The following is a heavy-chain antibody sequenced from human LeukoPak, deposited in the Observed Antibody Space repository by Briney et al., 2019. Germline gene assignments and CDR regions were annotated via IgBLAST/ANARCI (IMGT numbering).Heavy chain of an antibody. CDR2: IYYSGST. J-gene: IGHJ4*02. Sequence: PSETPSLTCTVSGGSISSSSYYWGWIRQPPGKGLEWIGSIYYSGSTYYNPSLKSRVTISVDTSKNQFSLKLSSVTAADTAVYYCAGVSGSYLYYFDYWGQGTLVTVSS. D-gene: IGHD1-26*01. CDR3: AGVSGSYLYYFDY. CDR1: GGSISSSSYY. V-gene: IGHV4-39*05.